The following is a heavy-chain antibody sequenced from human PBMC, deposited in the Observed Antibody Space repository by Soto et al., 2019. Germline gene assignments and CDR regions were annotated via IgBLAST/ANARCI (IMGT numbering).Heavy chain of an antibody. D-gene: IGHD3-10*01. Sequence: PSETLSLTCTFSGYSIRSSSYWGWIRQPPGKGLEWIGSIYSTGNTYYNPSLKSRVTISVDTSKNQFSLKLSSVTAADTAVYYCARAPRGNYGYPSYFDYWGQGTLVTVSS. CDR2: IYSTGNT. CDR1: GYSIRSSSY. J-gene: IGHJ4*02. CDR3: ARAPRGNYGYPSYFDY. V-gene: IGHV4-38-2*02.